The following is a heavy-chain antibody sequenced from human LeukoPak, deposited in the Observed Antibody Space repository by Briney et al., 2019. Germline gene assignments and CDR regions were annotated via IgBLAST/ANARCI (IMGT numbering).Heavy chain of an antibody. CDR2: IYSGGST. V-gene: IGHV3-66*04. CDR3: AKLYGSGSYYRIGTHRDLDY. CDR1: GFTVSSNY. D-gene: IGHD3-10*01. Sequence: HAGGSLRLSCAASGFTVSSNYMSWVRQAPGKGLEWVSVIYSGGSTYYADSVKGRFTISRDNSKNTLYLQMNSLRAEDTAVYYCAKLYGSGSYYRIGTHRDLDYWGQGTLVTVSS. J-gene: IGHJ4*02.